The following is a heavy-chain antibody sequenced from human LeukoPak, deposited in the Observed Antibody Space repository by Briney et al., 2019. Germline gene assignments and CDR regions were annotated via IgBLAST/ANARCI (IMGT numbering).Heavy chain of an antibody. CDR3: ARVGSTRDAFDI. CDR1: GFTFSSYW. CDR2: INSDGSST. V-gene: IGHV3-74*01. D-gene: IGHD3-10*01. Sequence: GGSLRLSCAASGFTFSSYWMHWVRQAPGKGLVWVSRINSDGSSTSYADSVKGRFTISRDNAKNTLYLQMNSLRAEDTAVYYRARVGSTRDAFDIWGQGTMVTVSS. J-gene: IGHJ3*02.